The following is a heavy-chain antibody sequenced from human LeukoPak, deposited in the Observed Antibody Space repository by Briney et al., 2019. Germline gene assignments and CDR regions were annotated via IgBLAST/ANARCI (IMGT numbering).Heavy chain of an antibody. Sequence: GGSLSLSCAASGLTFNNFVMTWVREAPGKGLEWVSSISGSGHSTYYADSVKGRVTISRDNSKKTVSLHMNSLRADDSARYYCAKGSSMGRFDYWGQGTLVTVSS. CDR2: ISGSGHST. CDR1: GLTFNNFV. J-gene: IGHJ4*02. D-gene: IGHD2/OR15-2a*01. CDR3: AKGSSMGRFDY. V-gene: IGHV3-23*01.